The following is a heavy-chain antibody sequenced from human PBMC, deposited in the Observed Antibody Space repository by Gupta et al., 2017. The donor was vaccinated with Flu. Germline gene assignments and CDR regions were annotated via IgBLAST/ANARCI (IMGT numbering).Heavy chain of an antibody. CDR2: IIPIFGTA. Sequence: GAEVKKPGSSVKVSCKASGGTFSSYAISWVRQAPGQGLEWMGGIIPIFGTANYAQKFQGRVTITADESTSTAYMELSSLRSEDTAVYYCASALDCSGGSCDTPLYYYYGMDVWGQGTTVTVSS. CDR3: ASALDCSGGSCDTPLYYYYGMDV. J-gene: IGHJ6*02. V-gene: IGHV1-69*01. CDR1: GGTFSSYA. D-gene: IGHD2-15*01.